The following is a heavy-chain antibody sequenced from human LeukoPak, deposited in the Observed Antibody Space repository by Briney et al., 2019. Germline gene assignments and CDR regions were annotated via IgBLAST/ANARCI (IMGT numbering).Heavy chain of an antibody. J-gene: IGHJ4*02. CDR2: INSDGSST. V-gene: IGHV3-74*01. Sequence: PGGSLRLSRAASGFTFSSYWMHWVRQAPGKGLVWVSRINSDGSSTSYADSVKGRFTISRDNSKNTLYLQMNSLRAEDTAVYYCAKDNGYSSGWYGNWGQGTLVTVSS. CDR1: GFTFSSYW. D-gene: IGHD6-19*01. CDR3: AKDNGYSSGWYGN.